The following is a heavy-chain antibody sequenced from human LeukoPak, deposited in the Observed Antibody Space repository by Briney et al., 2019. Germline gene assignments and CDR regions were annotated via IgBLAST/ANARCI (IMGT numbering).Heavy chain of an antibody. CDR1: GGSIRSGSYY. V-gene: IGHV4-61*10. CDR3: ARTLASLAYYMDV. J-gene: IGHJ6*03. CDR2: IYYSGST. Sequence: PSETLSLTCTVSGGSIRSGSYYWSWIRQAAGKGLEWIGYIYYSGSTNYNPSLKSRVTISVDTSKNQFSLKLSSVTAADTAVYYCARTLASLAYYMDVWGKGTTVTVSS. D-gene: IGHD3-3*02.